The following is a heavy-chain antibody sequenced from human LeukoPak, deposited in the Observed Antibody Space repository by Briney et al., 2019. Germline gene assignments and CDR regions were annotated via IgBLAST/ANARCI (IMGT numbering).Heavy chain of an antibody. J-gene: IGHJ4*02. V-gene: IGHV3-48*03. CDR1: GFNFSSYE. D-gene: IGHD6-13*01. Sequence: GGSLRLSCATSGFNFSSYEVNWVRQAPGKGLEWVSYISSSGSTIYYADSVNDRFTISRDNDKNSLYLQMNRLRAEDTAVYYCARVAGYSSSWYEFDYWGQGTLVTVSS. CDR2: ISSSGSTI. CDR3: ARVAGYSSSWYEFDY.